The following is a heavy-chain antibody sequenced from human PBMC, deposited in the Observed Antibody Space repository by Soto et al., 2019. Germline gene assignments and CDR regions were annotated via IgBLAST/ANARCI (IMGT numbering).Heavy chain of an antibody. D-gene: IGHD5-12*01. J-gene: IGHJ4*02. CDR2: INAGNGNT. CDR3: ARGFGYEWGFDF. V-gene: IGHV1-3*01. CDR1: GYTFTSYA. Sequence: QVQLVQSGAEVKKPGASVKVSCKASGYTFTSYAMHWVRQAPGQRLEWMGWINAGNGNTKYSQKFQGRVTITRDTSASTAYMELSSLRSEDTAVYYCARGFGYEWGFDFWGQGTLVTVSS.